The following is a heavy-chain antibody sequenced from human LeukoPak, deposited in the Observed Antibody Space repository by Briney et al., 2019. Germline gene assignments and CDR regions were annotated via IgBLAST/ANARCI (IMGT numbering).Heavy chain of an antibody. CDR1: SGSISSYY. Sequence: SETLSLTCTVSSGSISSYYWSWIRQPPGKGLEWIGYVYYSGSANYDPSLKSRVTISVDTSKNQFSLKLSSVTAADTAVYYCARHEKLGQFDYWGQGTLVTVSS. D-gene: IGHD3-10*01. J-gene: IGHJ4*02. V-gene: IGHV4-59*08. CDR2: VYYSGSA. CDR3: ARHEKLGQFDY.